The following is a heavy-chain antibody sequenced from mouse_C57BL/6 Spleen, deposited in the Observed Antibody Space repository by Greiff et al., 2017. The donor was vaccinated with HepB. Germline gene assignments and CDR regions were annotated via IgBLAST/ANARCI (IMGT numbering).Heavy chain of an antibody. D-gene: IGHD1-3*01. Sequence: VQLQQPGAELVRPGSSVKLSCKASGYTFTSYWMDWVKQRPGQGLEWIGNIYPSDSETHYNQKFKDKATLTVDKSSSTAYMQLSSLTSEDSAGYYCSRTRYKVYYCMDYWGQGTSVTVSS. J-gene: IGHJ4*01. CDR2: IYPSDSET. CDR1: GYTFTSYW. CDR3: SRTRYKVYYCMDY. V-gene: IGHV1-61*01.